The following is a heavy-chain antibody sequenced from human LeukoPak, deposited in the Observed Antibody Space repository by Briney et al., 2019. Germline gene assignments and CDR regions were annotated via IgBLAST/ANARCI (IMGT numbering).Heavy chain of an antibody. Sequence: SETLSLTCTVSGGSISSSSYYWGWIRQPPGKGLEWIGSIYYSGSTYYIPSLKSRVTISVDTPKNQFSLKLNSVTAADTAVYYCARHLASSSWYDYWGQGTLVTVSS. CDR3: ARHLASSSWYDY. CDR1: GGSISSSSYY. D-gene: IGHD6-13*01. CDR2: IYYSGST. J-gene: IGHJ4*02. V-gene: IGHV4-39*01.